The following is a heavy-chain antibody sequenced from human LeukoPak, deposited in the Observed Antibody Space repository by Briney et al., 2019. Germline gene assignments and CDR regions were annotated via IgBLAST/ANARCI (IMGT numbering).Heavy chain of an antibody. CDR2: IYSGGST. D-gene: IGHD3-22*01. Sequence: PGGSLRLSCAASGFTVSSNYMSWVRQAPRKGLEWVSVIYSGGSTYYADSVKGRFTISRDNSKNTLYLQMNSLRAEDTAVYYCARDLHGYDAFDIWGQGTMVTVSS. V-gene: IGHV3-66*02. J-gene: IGHJ3*02. CDR3: ARDLHGYDAFDI. CDR1: GFTVSSNY.